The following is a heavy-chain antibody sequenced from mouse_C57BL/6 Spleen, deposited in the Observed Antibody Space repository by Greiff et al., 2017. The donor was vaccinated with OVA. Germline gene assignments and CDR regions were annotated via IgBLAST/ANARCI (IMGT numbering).Heavy chain of an antibody. V-gene: IGHV6-3*01. CDR3: TSSYWFAY. J-gene: IGHJ3*01. CDR2: IRLKSDNYAT. CDR1: GFTFSNYW. Sequence: EVKLVESGGGLVQPGGSMKLSCVASGFTFSNYWMNWVRQSPEKGLEWVAQIRLKSDNYATHYAESVKGRFTISRDDSKSSVSLQMNNLRAEDTGIYYCTSSYWFAYWGQGTLVTVSA.